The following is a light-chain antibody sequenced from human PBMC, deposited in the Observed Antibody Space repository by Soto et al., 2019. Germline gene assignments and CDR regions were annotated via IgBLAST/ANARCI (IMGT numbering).Light chain of an antibody. CDR3: MQALQTPPT. V-gene: IGKV2-28*01. Sequence: DIVMTQSPLSLPVTPGEPSSISCSSIQILLKSTGYNYLDWYLQKPGQSPQLLIYLGSNRASGVPDRFSGSGSGTDFTLKISRVEAEDVGVYYCMQALQTPPTFGQGTKVDIK. CDR1: QILLKSTGYNY. CDR2: LGS. J-gene: IGKJ1*01.